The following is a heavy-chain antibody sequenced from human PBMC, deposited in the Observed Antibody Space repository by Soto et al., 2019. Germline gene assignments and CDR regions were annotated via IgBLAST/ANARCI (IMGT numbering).Heavy chain of an antibody. J-gene: IGHJ3*02. Sequence: ASVKVSCKASGYTFTGYYMHWVRQAPGQGLERMGRINPIIGITNYAQKFQGRVTITADKSTSTAYMELSSLRSEDTAVYYCARDFPDRRAFDIWGQGTMVTMSS. CDR1: GYTFTGYY. V-gene: IGHV1-69*04. CDR3: ARDFPDRRAFDI. CDR2: INPIIGIT.